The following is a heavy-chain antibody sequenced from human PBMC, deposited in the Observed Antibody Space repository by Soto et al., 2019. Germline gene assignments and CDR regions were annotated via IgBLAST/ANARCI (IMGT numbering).Heavy chain of an antibody. D-gene: IGHD6-19*01. CDR1: GFTFSSYA. CDR3: ARVSGSGLPPFGFDY. Sequence: QVQLVESGGGVVQPGRSLRLSCAASGFTFSSYAMHWVRQAPGKGLEWVAVISYDGSNKYYADSVKGRFTISRDNSKNTLYLQMNSLRAENTAVYYCARVSGSGLPPFGFDYWGQGTLVTVSS. J-gene: IGHJ4*02. V-gene: IGHV3-30-3*01. CDR2: ISYDGSNK.